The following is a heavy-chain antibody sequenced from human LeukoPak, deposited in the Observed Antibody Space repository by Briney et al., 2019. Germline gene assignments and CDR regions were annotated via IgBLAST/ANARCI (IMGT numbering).Heavy chain of an antibody. CDR3: ARENCPRDYYDSSGCAFQH. CDR2: IIPILGIA. CDR1: GGTFISYA. Sequence: SVKVSFKASGGTFISYAISWARQAPGQGLEWMGRIIPILGIANYAQKFQGRVTITADKSTSTAYMELSSLRSEDTAVYYCARENCPRDYYDSSGCAFQHWGQGPLVTVSS. D-gene: IGHD3-22*01. J-gene: IGHJ1*01. V-gene: IGHV1-69*04.